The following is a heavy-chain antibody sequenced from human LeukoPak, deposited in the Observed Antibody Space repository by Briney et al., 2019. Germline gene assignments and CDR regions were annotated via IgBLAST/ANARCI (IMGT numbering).Heavy chain of an antibody. D-gene: IGHD3-16*01. J-gene: IGHJ5*02. Sequence: SETLSLTCAVYGGSFSGYYWSWIRQPPGKGLEWIGEINHSGSTNYNPSLKSRVTISVDTSKNQFSLKLSSVTAADTAVYYCARGPFTGWFDPWGQGTLVTVSS. CDR1: GGSFSGYY. V-gene: IGHV4-34*01. CDR3: ARGPFTGWFDP. CDR2: INHSGST.